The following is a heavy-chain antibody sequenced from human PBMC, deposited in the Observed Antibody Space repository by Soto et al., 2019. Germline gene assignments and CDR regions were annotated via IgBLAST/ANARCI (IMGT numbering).Heavy chain of an antibody. D-gene: IGHD6-13*01. CDR3: ARIRGRSSSWYINPYYYYYMDV. CDR2: IDWDDDK. J-gene: IGHJ6*03. V-gene: IGHV2-70*11. Sequence: PTQTLTLTCTFSGFSLSTSGMCVSWIRQPPGKALEWLARIDWDDDKYYSTSLKTRLTISKDTSKNQVVLTMTNMDPVDTATYYCARIRGRSSSWYINPYYYYYMDVWGKGTTVTVSS. CDR1: GFSLSTSGMC.